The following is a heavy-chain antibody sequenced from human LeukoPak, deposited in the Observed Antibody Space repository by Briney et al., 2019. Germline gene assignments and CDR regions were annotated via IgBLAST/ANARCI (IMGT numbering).Heavy chain of an antibody. D-gene: IGHD6-13*01. CDR3: ARVGIAAAGIDY. V-gene: IGHV1-8*03. Sequence: GASVKLSCKASGYTFTSYDINCVRQATGQGLEWMGWMNPNSGNTGYAQKFQGRVTITRNTSISTAYMELSSLRSEDTALYYCARVGIAAAGIDYWGQGTLVTVSS. CDR2: MNPNSGNT. J-gene: IGHJ4*02. CDR1: GYTFTSYD.